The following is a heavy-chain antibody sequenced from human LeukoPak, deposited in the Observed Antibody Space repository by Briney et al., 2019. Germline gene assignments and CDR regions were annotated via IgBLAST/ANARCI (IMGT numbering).Heavy chain of an antibody. CDR1: GGSISSGGYY. J-gene: IGHJ6*02. V-gene: IGHV4-30-2*01. CDR3: ARGRALIDYDFWSGYYRESDYYYYYGMDV. CDR2: INHSGST. D-gene: IGHD3-3*01. Sequence: PSQTLSLTCTVSGGSISSGGYYWSWIRQPPGKGLDWIGEINHSGSTNYNPSLKSRVTISVDTSKNQFALKLSSVTAADTAVYYCARGRALIDYDFWSGYYRESDYYYYYGMDVWGQGTTVTVSS.